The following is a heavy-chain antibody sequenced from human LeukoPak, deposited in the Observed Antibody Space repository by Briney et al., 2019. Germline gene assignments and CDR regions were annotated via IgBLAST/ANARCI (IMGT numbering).Heavy chain of an antibody. V-gene: IGHV4-59*05. CDR2: IYYSGST. J-gene: IGHJ4*02. CDR1: GGSISSYY. Sequence: TETLSLTCTVSGGSISSYYWSWIRQPPGKGLEWIGSIYYSGSTYYNPSLKSRVTISVDTSKNQFSLKLSSVTAADTAVYYCARPGEEYYFDYWGQGTLVTVSS. D-gene: IGHD3-10*01. CDR3: ARPGEEYYFDY.